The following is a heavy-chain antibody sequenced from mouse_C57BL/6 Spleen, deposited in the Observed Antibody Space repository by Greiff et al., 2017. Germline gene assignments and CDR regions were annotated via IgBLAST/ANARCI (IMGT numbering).Heavy chain of an antibody. CDR2: INPSSGYT. CDR1: GYTFTSYT. D-gene: IGHD1-1*01. J-gene: IGHJ4*01. CDR3: ARRVDYYGSSDYYAMDY. V-gene: IGHV1-4*01. Sequence: VQLQQSGAELARPGASVKMSCKASGYTFTSYTMHWVKQRPGQGLEWIGYINPSSGYTKYNQKFKDKATLTADKSSSTAYMQLSSLTSEDSAVYYCARRVDYYGSSDYYAMDYWGQGTSVTVSS.